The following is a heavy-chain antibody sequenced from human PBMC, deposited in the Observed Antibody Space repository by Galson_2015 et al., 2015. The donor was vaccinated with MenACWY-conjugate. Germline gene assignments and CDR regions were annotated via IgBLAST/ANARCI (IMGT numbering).Heavy chain of an antibody. Sequence: SLRLSCAASGFTFSSYWMSWVRQAPGKGLEWVANIKQDGSEKYYVDSVKGRFTISRDNAKNSLYLQMNSRRAEDTAVYYCARDSGCSSTSCIYYFDYWGQGTLVTVSS. CDR3: ARDSGCSSTSCIYYFDY. CDR1: GFTFSSYW. CDR2: IKQDGSEK. V-gene: IGHV3-7*03. D-gene: IGHD2-2*01. J-gene: IGHJ4*02.